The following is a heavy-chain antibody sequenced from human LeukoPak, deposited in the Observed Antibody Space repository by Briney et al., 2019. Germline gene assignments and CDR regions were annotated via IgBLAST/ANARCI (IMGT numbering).Heavy chain of an antibody. D-gene: IGHD6-19*01. V-gene: IGHV3-23*01. J-gene: IGHJ4*02. Sequence: PGGSLSLSCAASGFTFSSYAMSWVRPAPGQGLEWVSAISGSGGSTYYADSVKGRFTISRDNSKNTLYLQMNSLRAEDTAVYYCAKDATPVATVAPLDYWGQGTLVTVSS. CDR1: GFTFSSYA. CDR2: ISGSGGST. CDR3: AKDATPVATVAPLDY.